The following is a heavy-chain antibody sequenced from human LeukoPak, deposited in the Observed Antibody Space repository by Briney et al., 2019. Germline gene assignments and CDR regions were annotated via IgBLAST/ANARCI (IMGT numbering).Heavy chain of an antibody. CDR2: ISGSGDST. V-gene: IGHV3-23*01. CDR1: GFTLSSYS. D-gene: IGHD6-13*01. Sequence: GGSLRLSCAASGFTLSSYSMNWVRQAPGKGLEWVSAISGSGDSTYYGDSVKGRFTISRDNSKNTLYLQMNSLRAEDTAVYYCAKTRPLDSSSWSHGDYWGQGTLVTVSS. CDR3: AKTRPLDSSSWSHGDY. J-gene: IGHJ4*02.